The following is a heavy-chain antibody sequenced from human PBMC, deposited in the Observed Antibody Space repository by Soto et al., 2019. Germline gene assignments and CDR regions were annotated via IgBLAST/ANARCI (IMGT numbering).Heavy chain of an antibody. D-gene: IGHD2-15*01. Sequence: QVQLQQWGAGLLKPSETLSLTCAVYGGSFSGYYWSWIRQPPGKGLEWIGEINHSGSTNYNPSLKSRVTISVDTSKNQFSLKLSSVTAADTAVYYCARELRSGYFDYWGQGTLVTVSS. CDR1: GGSFSGYY. V-gene: IGHV4-34*01. CDR3: ARELRSGYFDY. J-gene: IGHJ4*02. CDR2: INHSGST.